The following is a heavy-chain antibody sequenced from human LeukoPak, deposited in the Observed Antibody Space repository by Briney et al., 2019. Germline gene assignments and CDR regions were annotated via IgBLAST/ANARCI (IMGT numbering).Heavy chain of an antibody. CDR1: GGSISSYY. CDR2: IYYIGST. CDR3: ARLGSYQDY. D-gene: IGHD1-26*01. Sequence: PSETLSLTCTVSGGSISSYYWSWIRQPPGKGLEWIGYIYYIGSTNYNPSLKSRVTISVDTSKNQFSLRLTSVTAADTAVYYCARLGSYQDYWGQGTLVTVSS. V-gene: IGHV4-59*08. J-gene: IGHJ4*02.